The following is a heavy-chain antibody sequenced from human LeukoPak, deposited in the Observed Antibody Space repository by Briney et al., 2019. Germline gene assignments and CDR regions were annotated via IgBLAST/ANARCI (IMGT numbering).Heavy chain of an antibody. CDR3: ARVLRGGTYYFDY. J-gene: IGHJ4*02. Sequence: PSETLSLTCTVSGGSISSSSYYWGWIRQPPGKGLEWIGNIFYSGTTYYNPSLMSRVTISVDTSKNQFSLKMRSVTAADTAVYYCARVLRGGTYYFDYRGQGTLVTVSS. CDR2: IFYSGTT. CDR1: GGSISSSSYY. V-gene: IGHV4-39*01. D-gene: IGHD2-15*01.